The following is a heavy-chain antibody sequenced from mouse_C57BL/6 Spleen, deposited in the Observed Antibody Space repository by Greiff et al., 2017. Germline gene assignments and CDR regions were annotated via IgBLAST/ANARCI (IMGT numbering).Heavy chain of an antibody. CDR2: ISYDGSN. CDR1: GYSITSGYY. D-gene: IGHD1-1*01. V-gene: IGHV3-6*01. CDR3: ARASYGSSYYWYFDV. Sequence: DVQLQESGPGLVKPSQSLSLTCSVTGYSITSGYYWNWIRQFPGNKLEWMGYISYDGSNNYNPSLKNRISITRDTSKNQFFLKLNSVTTEDTATYYCARASYGSSYYWYFDVWGTGTTVTVSS. J-gene: IGHJ1*03.